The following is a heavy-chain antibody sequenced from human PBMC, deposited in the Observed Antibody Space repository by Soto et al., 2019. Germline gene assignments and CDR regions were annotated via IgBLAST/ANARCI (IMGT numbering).Heavy chain of an antibody. D-gene: IGHD1-1*01. CDR3: ARDNDRPQLGGNYYYILDV. V-gene: IGHV1-69*12. J-gene: IGHJ6*02. CDR1: GSTFRNSA. CDR2: IMPIFRTP. Sequence: QVQLEQSGAEVKKPGSSVKVSCKASGSTFRNSAISWVRQAPGQGLEWMGGIMPIFRTPDYAQKFQGRVTITADEXTSTAYMELSGLRSDDTAVYYCARDNDRPQLGGNYYYILDVWGHGTTVTVSS.